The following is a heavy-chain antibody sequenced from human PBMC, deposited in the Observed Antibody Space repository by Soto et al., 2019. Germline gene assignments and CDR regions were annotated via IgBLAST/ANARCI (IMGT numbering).Heavy chain of an antibody. D-gene: IGHD2-15*01. CDR3: ATRPPRIVVTVLPMPS. CDR2: VYHTGTT. CDR1: GDSVSSTHW. J-gene: IGHJ1*01. V-gene: IGHV4-4*02. Sequence: QVQLKQSGPRLARPSGTLSLTCVVSGDSVSSTHWWTWVRQTPGKGLEWIGEVYHTGTTKYNPSLKNRVTNAGDKSNNQFSRDLKSLTASDTAVYSCATRPPRIVVTVLPMPSWGQGTLVTVSS.